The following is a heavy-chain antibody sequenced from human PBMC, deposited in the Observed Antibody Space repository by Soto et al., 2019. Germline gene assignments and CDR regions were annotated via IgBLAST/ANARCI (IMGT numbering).Heavy chain of an antibody. CDR2: INHSGST. V-gene: IGHV4-34*01. CDR3: ARVQRVGSSTRSTLDY. Sequence: QVQLQQWGAGLLKPSETLSLTCAVYGGSFSGYYWSWIRQPPGKGLEWIGEINHSGSTNYNPSLKSRVTISLATSKNQFSLKLGSVTAADAAVYYCARVQRVGSSTRSTLDYWGQGPLVTVSS. CDR1: GGSFSGYY. J-gene: IGHJ4*02. D-gene: IGHD2-2*01.